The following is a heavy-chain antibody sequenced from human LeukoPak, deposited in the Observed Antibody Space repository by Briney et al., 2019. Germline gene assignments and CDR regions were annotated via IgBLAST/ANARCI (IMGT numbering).Heavy chain of an antibody. D-gene: IGHD2-21*02. Sequence: SETLSLTCTVSGGSISSYYWSWIRHPAGKGLEWIGRIYTSGSTNYNPSLQSRVSMSVDTSKNHFFLKLSSVAAADAALYYCARVAYCGSDCYFFAFWGQGWLVTVS. CDR1: GGSISSYY. CDR3: ARVAYCGSDCYFFAF. CDR2: IYTSGST. J-gene: IGHJ4*02. V-gene: IGHV4-4*07.